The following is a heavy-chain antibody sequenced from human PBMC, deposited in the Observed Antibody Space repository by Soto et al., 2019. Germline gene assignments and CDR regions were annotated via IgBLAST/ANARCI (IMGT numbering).Heavy chain of an antibody. CDR1: GFTFSSYS. J-gene: IGHJ3*02. Sequence: EVQLVESGGGLVQPGRSLRLSCAASGFTFSSYSMNWVRQAPGKGLEWVSSISSSSSYIYYADSVKGRFTISRDNAKNSLYLQMNSLRAEDTAVYYCARAPGIAAAAGGAFDIWGQGTMVTVSS. D-gene: IGHD6-13*01. CDR3: ARAPGIAAAAGGAFDI. CDR2: ISSSSSYI. V-gene: IGHV3-21*01.